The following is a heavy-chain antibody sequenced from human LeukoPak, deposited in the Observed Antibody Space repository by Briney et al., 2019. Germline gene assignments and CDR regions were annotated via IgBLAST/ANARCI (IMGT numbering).Heavy chain of an antibody. Sequence: GRSLRLSRAASGFIFSSYAMQWVSQAPGRGLEWVAVISSDGNSNFYSNSVRGRFTISRDNSKNTVYLQMNTLKGEDTAVYYCAKDGGAAGTFDYWGQGTLVTVSS. D-gene: IGHD6-13*01. V-gene: IGHV3-30*18. CDR2: ISSDGNSN. J-gene: IGHJ4*02. CDR1: GFIFSSYA. CDR3: AKDGGAAGTFDY.